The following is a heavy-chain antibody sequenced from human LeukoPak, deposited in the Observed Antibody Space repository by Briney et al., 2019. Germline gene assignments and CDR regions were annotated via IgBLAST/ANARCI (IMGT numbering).Heavy chain of an antibody. D-gene: IGHD3-10*01. CDR2: IYPGDSDT. Sequence: RGESLKISCKGSGYSFTNYWIGWVRQMPGKGLEWMGIIYPGDSDTRYSPSFQGQVTISADKSFSTAYLQWSSLKASDTAMYYCARLIPMVRGVIRAFDIWGQGTMVTVSS. V-gene: IGHV5-51*01. J-gene: IGHJ3*02. CDR1: GYSFTNYW. CDR3: ARLIPMVRGVIRAFDI.